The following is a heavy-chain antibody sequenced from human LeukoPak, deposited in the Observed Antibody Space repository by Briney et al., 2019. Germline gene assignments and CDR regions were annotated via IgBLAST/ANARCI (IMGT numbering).Heavy chain of an antibody. Sequence: PSETLSLTCTVSGGSISSYYWSWVRQPPGKGLEWIGYIYYSGTTNYNPSLKSRVTISVDTSKNQFSLKLSSVTAADTAVYYCASLSYCSSTSCYVGYFDYWGQGTLVTVSS. V-gene: IGHV4-59*08. J-gene: IGHJ4*02. CDR2: IYYSGTT. CDR1: GGSISSYY. D-gene: IGHD2-2*01. CDR3: ASLSYCSSTSCYVGYFDY.